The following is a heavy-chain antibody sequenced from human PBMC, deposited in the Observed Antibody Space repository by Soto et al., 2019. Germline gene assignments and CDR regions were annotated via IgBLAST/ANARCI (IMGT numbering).Heavy chain of an antibody. D-gene: IGHD4-17*01. CDR1: GFTFSSYA. V-gene: IGHV3-23*01. CDR2: ISGSGGST. J-gene: IGHJ6*03. Sequence: GGSLRLSCAASGFTFSSYAMSWVRQAPGKGLEWVSAISGSGGSTYYADSVKGRFTISRDNSKNTLYLQMNSLRAEDTAVYYCAKDMGDYGFYYYYYMDVWGKGTTVTVSS. CDR3: AKDMGDYGFYYYYYMDV.